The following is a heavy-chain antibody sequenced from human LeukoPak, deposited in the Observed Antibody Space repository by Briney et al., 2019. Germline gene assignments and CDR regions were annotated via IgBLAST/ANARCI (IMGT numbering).Heavy chain of an antibody. D-gene: IGHD6-25*01. CDR2: ISGSGGGT. V-gene: IGHV3-23*01. CDR1: GFTFSSYA. Sequence: PGGSLRLSCAASGFTFSSYAMTWVRHTSGKGLQWLSAISGSGGGTNYADSVKGRFTISRDNSKNILYLQMNSLGAEDTAIYYCSKASATFCPNYLDSWAREPLVTV. J-gene: IGHJ4*02. CDR3: SKASATFCPNYLDS.